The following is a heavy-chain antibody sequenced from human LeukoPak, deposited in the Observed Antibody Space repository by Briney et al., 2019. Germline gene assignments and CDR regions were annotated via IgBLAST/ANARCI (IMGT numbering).Heavy chain of an antibody. CDR1: GGSFNDYF. CDR3: AREDSGFQI. J-gene: IGHJ3*02. Sequence: SETLSLTCTASGGSFNDYFWSWIRQPPGKGLEWIGYIYHTGGTPYNPSLKSRVTMSLDTSKNQFSLKLSSVTALDTAVYFCAREDSGFQIWGQGTMVTVSS. CDR2: IYHTGGT. V-gene: IGHV4-59*01.